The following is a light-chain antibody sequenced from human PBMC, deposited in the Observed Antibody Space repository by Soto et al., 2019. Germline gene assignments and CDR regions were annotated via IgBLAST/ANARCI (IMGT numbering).Light chain of an antibody. CDR2: EAT. CDR3: CAYAGSGPVV. J-gene: IGLJ3*02. CDR1: SSDVGSYNL. Sequence: QPDLTQPASVSWAPEPSINISCTGTSSDVGSYNLVSWYQQHPGKAPKVMIYEATKRPSGVSNRFSGSKSGNTASLTISGLQAEDEADYYCCAYAGSGPVVYGGGTKVTVL. V-gene: IGLV2-23*02.